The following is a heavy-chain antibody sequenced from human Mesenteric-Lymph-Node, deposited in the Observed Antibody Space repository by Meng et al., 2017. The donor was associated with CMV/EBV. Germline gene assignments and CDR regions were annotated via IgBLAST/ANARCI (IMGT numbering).Heavy chain of an antibody. Sequence: SETLSLTCTVSGASISSSTYYWGWIRQSPGKGLEWIGSVYDSGSTYYNPSLKSRVTISVDTSKNQFSLKLSSVTAADTAVYYCARGLDPWGQGTLVTVSS. J-gene: IGHJ5*02. CDR1: GASISSSTYY. CDR2: VYDSGST. CDR3: ARGLDP. V-gene: IGHV4-39*07.